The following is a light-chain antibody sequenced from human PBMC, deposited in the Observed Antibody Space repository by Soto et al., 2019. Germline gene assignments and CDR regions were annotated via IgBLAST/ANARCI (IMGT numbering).Light chain of an antibody. CDR3: CSYAGTNTVHVV. J-gene: IGLJ2*01. CDR2: EGS. CDR1: SSDVGSYNL. Sequence: QSALTQPASVSGSPGQSITISCTGTSSDVGSYNLVSWYQQHQGKAPKLMIYEGSKRPSGVSNRFSGSKSGNTASLTISGLQAEDEADYYCCSYAGTNTVHVVFGGGTKVTVL. V-gene: IGLV2-23*03.